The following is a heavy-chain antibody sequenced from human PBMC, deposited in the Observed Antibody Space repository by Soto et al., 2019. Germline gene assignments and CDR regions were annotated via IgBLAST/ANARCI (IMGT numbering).Heavy chain of an antibody. CDR2: ISYDGSNT. CDR3: ARELYYDSSGYPLGY. D-gene: IGHD3-22*01. V-gene: IGHV3-30*03. CDR1: GFTFSNYG. J-gene: IGHJ4*02. Sequence: PGGSLRLSCAASGFTFSNYGMHWVRQAPGKGLEWVAVISYDGSNTYYADSVKGRFTISRDNSKNTLYLQMNSLRAEDTAVYYCARELYYDSSGYPLGYWGQGTLVTVSS.